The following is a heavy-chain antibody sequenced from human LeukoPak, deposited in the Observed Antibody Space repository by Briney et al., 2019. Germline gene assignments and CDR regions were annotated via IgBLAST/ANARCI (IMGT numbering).Heavy chain of an antibody. CDR1: GFTFSSYG. V-gene: IGHV3-30*18. D-gene: IGHD3-22*01. CDR3: AKNGDSSGYYSAWYFDY. Sequence: GSLRLSCAASGFTFSSYGMHWVRQAPGKGLEWVAVISYDGGNKYYADSVKGRFTISRDNSKNTLYLQMNSLRAEDTAVYYCAKNGDSSGYYSAWYFDYWGQGTLVTVSS. J-gene: IGHJ4*02. CDR2: ISYDGGNK.